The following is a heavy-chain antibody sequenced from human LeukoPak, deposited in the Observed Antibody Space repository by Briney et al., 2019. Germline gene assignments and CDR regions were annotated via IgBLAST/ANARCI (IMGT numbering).Heavy chain of an antibody. CDR2: IYYSGST. CDR3: ARERVDIVATFDY. Sequence: SETLSLTCTVSGGSVSSGSYYWSWIRQPPGTGLEWIGYIYYSGSTNYNPSLKSRVTISVDTSKNQFSLKLSSVTAADTAVYYCARERVDIVATFDYWGQGTLVTVSS. V-gene: IGHV4-61*01. CDR1: GGSVSSGSYY. D-gene: IGHD5-12*01. J-gene: IGHJ4*02.